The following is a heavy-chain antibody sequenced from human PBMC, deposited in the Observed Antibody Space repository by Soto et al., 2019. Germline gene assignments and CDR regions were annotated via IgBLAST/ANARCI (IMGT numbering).Heavy chain of an antibody. J-gene: IGHJ4*02. V-gene: IGHV4-30-2*03. D-gene: IGHD2-15*01. CDR2: IYHSGST. CDR3: ARHTPAISISDH. Sequence: SETLSLTCAVSGGSISSGGYSWSWIRQPPGKGLEWIGYIYHSGSTYYNPSLKSRVTISVDTSKNQFSLKLSSATAADTAVYYCARHTPAISISDHWGQGTLVTVSS. CDR1: GGSISSGGYS.